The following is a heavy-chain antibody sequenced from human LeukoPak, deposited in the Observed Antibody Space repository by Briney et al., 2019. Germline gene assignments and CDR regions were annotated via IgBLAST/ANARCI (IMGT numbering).Heavy chain of an antibody. V-gene: IGHV4-39*01. CDR3: ARREDYGDYAYNWFDP. CDR1: GGSISSYY. CDR2: IYYSGST. J-gene: IGHJ5*02. Sequence: KSSETLSLTCTVSGGSISSYYWGWIRQPPGKGLEWIGSIYYSGSTYYNPSLKSRVTISVDTSKNQFSLKLSSVTAADTAVYYCARREDYGDYAYNWFDPWGQGTLVTVSS. D-gene: IGHD4-17*01.